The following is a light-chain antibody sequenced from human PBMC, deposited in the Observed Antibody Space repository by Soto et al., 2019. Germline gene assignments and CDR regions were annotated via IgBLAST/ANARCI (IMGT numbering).Light chain of an antibody. V-gene: IGKV3-11*01. CDR1: QSVSSY. J-gene: IGKJ4*01. CDR2: DAS. CDR3: QQRSNLLT. Sequence: EIVWTQSPATLSLSPGERATLSCRASQSVSSYLAWYQQKPGQAPRLLIYDASNRATGIPARFSGSGSGTDFTLTISSLEPEDFAVYYCQQRSNLLTFGGGTKVEIK.